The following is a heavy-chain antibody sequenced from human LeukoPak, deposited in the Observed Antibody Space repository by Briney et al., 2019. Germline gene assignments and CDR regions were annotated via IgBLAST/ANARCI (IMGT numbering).Heavy chain of an antibody. CDR1: GLSVSSNY. V-gene: IGHV3-53*01. Sequence: GGSLRLSCAASGLSVSSNYKSWVRQAPGKGLEWVSVMYSDGSTYYADSVKGRFTISRDISKNTLHLQMSSLRGEDTAVYYCARDCCRKYSSGNWGQGTLVNVSP. D-gene: IGHD5-18*01. J-gene: IGHJ4*02. CDR2: MYSDGST. CDR3: ARDCCRKYSSGN.